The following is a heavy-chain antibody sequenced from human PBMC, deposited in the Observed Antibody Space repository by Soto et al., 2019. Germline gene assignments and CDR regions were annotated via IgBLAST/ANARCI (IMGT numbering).Heavy chain of an antibody. Sequence: ASVKVSCKASGYTFTSYGISWVRQAPGQGLEWMGWISAYNGNTNYAQKLQGRVTMTTDTSTSTAYMELRSLRSDGTAVYYCARDREDCSSTSCLFDYWGQGTLVTVSS. CDR3: ARDREDCSSTSCLFDY. J-gene: IGHJ4*02. D-gene: IGHD2-2*01. CDR1: GYTFTSYG. V-gene: IGHV1-18*01. CDR2: ISAYNGNT.